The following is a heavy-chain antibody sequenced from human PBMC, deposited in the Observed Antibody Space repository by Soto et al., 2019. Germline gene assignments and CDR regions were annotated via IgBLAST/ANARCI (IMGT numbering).Heavy chain of an antibody. Sequence: XGSLRLSCEASGFIFTNFWMHWVRQVPGKGLVWVSRIDTSGSSTSYADSVKGRFTISRDNAKKTVSLQMNSLRAEDTGVYYCAKDSWYFDLWSQGSLVTVSS. D-gene: IGHD6-13*01. J-gene: IGHJ4*02. CDR2: IDTSGSST. CDR1: GFIFTNFW. CDR3: AKDSWYFDL. V-gene: IGHV3-74*01.